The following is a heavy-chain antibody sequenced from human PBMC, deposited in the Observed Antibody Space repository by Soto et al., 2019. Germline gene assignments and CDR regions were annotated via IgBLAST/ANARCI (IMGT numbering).Heavy chain of an antibody. J-gene: IGHJ6*02. CDR3: AKEGVPVTGEESLGDLDV. D-gene: IGHD2-2*01. Sequence: QVQLVESGGGVVQPGRSLRLSCVASGFTFSSFGMHWVRQAPGKGLEWVAVISYDGSSKYYIDSVKGRFTISRDNSKSTLYLQMTSLRAEDTAVYYCAKEGVPVTGEESLGDLDVWGQGTTVTVSS. V-gene: IGHV3-30*18. CDR2: ISYDGSSK. CDR1: GFTFSSFG.